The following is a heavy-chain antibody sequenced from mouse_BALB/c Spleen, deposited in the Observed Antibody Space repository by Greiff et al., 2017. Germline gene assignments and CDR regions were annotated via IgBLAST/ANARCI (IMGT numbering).Heavy chain of an antibody. V-gene: IGHV2-4-1*01. CDR2: IWRGGST. Sequence: VKLVESGPGLVQPSQSLSITCTVSGFSLTSYGVHWVRQSPGKGLEWLGVIWRGGSTDYNAAFISRLSISKDNSKSQVFFKMNSLQADDTAIYYCARNEWSPYAMDYWGQGTSVTVSS. J-gene: IGHJ4*01. D-gene: IGHD1-3*01. CDR1: GFSLTSYG. CDR3: ARNEWSPYAMDY.